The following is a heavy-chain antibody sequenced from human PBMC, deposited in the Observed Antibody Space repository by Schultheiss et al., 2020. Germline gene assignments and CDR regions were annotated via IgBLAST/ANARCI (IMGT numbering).Heavy chain of an antibody. D-gene: IGHD6-13*01. CDR2: IKSKTDGGTT. CDR1: GFTFSGSA. V-gene: IGHV3-15*01. J-gene: IGHJ4*02. Sequence: GGSLRLSCAASGFTFSGSAMHWVRQASGKGLEWVGRIKSKTDGGTTDYAAPVKGRFTISRDDSKNTLYLQMNSPKTEDTAVYYCTTVGRDYSSSWYHYFDYWGQGTLVTVSS. CDR3: TTVGRDYSSSWYHYFDY.